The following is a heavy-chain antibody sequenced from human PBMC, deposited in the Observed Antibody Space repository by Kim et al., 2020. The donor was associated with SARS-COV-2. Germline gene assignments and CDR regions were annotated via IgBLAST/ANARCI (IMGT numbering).Heavy chain of an antibody. CDR3: ARVVEYYYYGMDV. CDR1: GGSISSSNW. J-gene: IGHJ6*02. Sequence: SETLSLTCAVSGGSISSSNWWSWVRQPPGKGLEWIGEIYHSGSTNYNPSLKSRVTISVDKSKNQFSLKLSSVTAADTAVYYCARVVEYYYYGMDVWGQGTTVTVSS. CDR2: IYHSGST. D-gene: IGHD2-15*01. V-gene: IGHV4-4*02.